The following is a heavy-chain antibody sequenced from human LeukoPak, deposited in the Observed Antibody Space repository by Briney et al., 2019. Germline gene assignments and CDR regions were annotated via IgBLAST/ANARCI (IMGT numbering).Heavy chain of an antibody. CDR2: IYYSGST. D-gene: IGHD3-22*01. V-gene: IGHV4-59*01. CDR3: ARYYYSDSNGYPDYFDY. CDR1: GGSISFYY. J-gene: IGHJ4*02. Sequence: SETLSLTCTVSGGSISFYYWSWIRQPPGKGLEWIGYIYYSGSTNYNPSLKSRVTISVDTSKNQFSLKLSSVTAADTAVYYCARYYYSDSNGYPDYFDYWGQGTLVTVSS.